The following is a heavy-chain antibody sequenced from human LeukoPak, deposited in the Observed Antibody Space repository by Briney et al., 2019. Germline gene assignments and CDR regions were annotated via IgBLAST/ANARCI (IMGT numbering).Heavy chain of an antibody. CDR2: FDPEDGEI. CDR1: GYTFSELA. J-gene: IGHJ6*02. D-gene: IGHD1-26*01. Sequence: ASVKVSCKVSGYTFSELAMHWVRQGPGTGLEWMGGFDPEDGEIIYAQKFQGRVTMTEDASTDTAYMELSSLRSEDTAVYYCATKSYLEYFYCGMDVWGQGTTVTVSS. V-gene: IGHV1-24*01. CDR3: ATKSYLEYFYCGMDV.